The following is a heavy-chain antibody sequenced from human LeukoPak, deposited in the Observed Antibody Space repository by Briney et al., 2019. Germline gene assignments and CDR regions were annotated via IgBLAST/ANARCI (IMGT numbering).Heavy chain of an antibody. CDR2: IWYDGSNK. D-gene: IGHD6-19*01. CDR1: GFTFSSYG. J-gene: IGHJ4*02. CDR3: AKVSPGYSSGFDY. V-gene: IGHV3-33*06. Sequence: GGSLRLSCAASGFTFSSYGMHWVRQAPGKGLEWVAVIWYDGSNKYYADSVKGRFTISRDNSKNTLCLQMNSLRAEDTAVYYCAKVSPGYSSGFDYWGQGTLVTVSS.